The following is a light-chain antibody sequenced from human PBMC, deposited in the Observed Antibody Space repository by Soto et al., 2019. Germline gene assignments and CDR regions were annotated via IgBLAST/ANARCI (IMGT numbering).Light chain of an antibody. CDR1: SSNIGSNY. V-gene: IGLV1-47*01. CDR2: RNN. Sequence: QSVLTQPPSASGTPGQRVTISCSGSSSNIGSNYVYWYQQLPGTAPKLLIYRNNQRPSGVPDRFSSSKSGTSASLAISGLRSEDEADYYCAAWDDSHWVFGGGTKVTVL. CDR3: AAWDDSHWV. J-gene: IGLJ3*02.